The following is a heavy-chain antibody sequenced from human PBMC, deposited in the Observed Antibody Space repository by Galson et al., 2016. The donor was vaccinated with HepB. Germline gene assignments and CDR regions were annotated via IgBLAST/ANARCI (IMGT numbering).Heavy chain of an antibody. Sequence: SLRLSCAASGFIFSNFDMHWVRQAPGKGLQYVAAISYNGVRTWYADSMEDRFIISRDNSKSTLYLQINSLRPEDTGVYYCVNGARLYEYGSAYWGQGTRVTVSS. J-gene: IGHJ4*02. CDR1: GFIFSNFD. V-gene: IGHV3-64*03. CDR3: VNGARLYEYGSAY. D-gene: IGHD3-10*01. CDR2: ISYNGVRT.